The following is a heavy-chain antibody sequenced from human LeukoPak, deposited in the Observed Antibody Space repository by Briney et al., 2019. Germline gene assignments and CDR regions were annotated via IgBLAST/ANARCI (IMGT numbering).Heavy chain of an antibody. Sequence: GGSLRLSCAASGFTFSSYWMNWVRQAPGKGLEWVANIKQDGSEKNYVDSVKGRFTISRDNAKNSLYLQMNSLRDEDTAVYYCARGPGYSSGWYYSGGDYWGQGTLVTVSS. CDR2: IKQDGSEK. CDR3: ARGPGYSSGWYYSGGDY. CDR1: GFTFSSYW. V-gene: IGHV3-7*01. D-gene: IGHD6-19*01. J-gene: IGHJ4*02.